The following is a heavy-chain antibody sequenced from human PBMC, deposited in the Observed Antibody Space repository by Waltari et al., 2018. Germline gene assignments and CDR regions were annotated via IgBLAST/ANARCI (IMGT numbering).Heavy chain of an antibody. Sequence: QVQLVQSGAEVKKPGSSVKVSCKASGGTFSSYAISWVRQAPGQGLEWMGGIIPSFGTANYAQKFQGRVTITADESTSTAYMELSSRRSEDTAVYYCAKHKANYYDSSGYEYYFDYWGQGTLVTVSS. D-gene: IGHD3-22*01. CDR1: GGTFSSYA. CDR2: IIPSFGTA. J-gene: IGHJ4*02. CDR3: AKHKANYYDSSGYEYYFDY. V-gene: IGHV1-69*13.